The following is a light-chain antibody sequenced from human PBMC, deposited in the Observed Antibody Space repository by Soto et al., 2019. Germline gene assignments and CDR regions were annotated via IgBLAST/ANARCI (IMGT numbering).Light chain of an antibody. J-gene: IGKJ1*01. V-gene: IGKV3-15*01. Sequence: DIVMTQSPSTLSVSPGDRATLSCRASQSVNNNLAWYQQKPGQAPSLLIYGASSLDGGIPARFSGSGSGTEFTLTISSLQSEDFAVYYCQQYYNSPRTFGQGTKVEIK. CDR1: QSVNNN. CDR3: QQYYNSPRT. CDR2: GAS.